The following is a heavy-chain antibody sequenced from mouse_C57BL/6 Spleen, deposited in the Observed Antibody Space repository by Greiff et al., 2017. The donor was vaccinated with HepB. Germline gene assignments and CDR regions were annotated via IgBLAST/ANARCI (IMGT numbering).Heavy chain of an antibody. CDR2: ISYDGSN. Sequence: ESGPGLVKPSQSLSLTCSVTGYSITSGYYWNWIRQFPGNKLEWMGYISYDGSNNYNPSLKNRISITRDTSKNQFFLKLNSVTTEDTATYYCARERVVATPYFDVWGTGTTVTVSS. CDR3: ARERVVATPYFDV. V-gene: IGHV3-6*01. J-gene: IGHJ1*03. D-gene: IGHD1-1*01. CDR1: GYSITSGYY.